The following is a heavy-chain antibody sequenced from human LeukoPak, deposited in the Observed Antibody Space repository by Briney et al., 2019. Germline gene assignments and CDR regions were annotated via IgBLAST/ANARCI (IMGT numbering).Heavy chain of an antibody. CDR3: ARDAHEGGNSYNYGLDV. V-gene: IGHV1-69*04. D-gene: IGHD3-16*01. Sequence: SVKVSCKASGGTFSSYSVSWVRQAPGQGLEWMGRIIPIIGIANYAQKFQGRVSITADKSATNVFMELSSLRPEDTAMYYCARDAHEGGNSYNYGLDVWGQGTAVTVSS. CDR2: IIPIIGIA. CDR1: GGTFSSYS. J-gene: IGHJ6*02.